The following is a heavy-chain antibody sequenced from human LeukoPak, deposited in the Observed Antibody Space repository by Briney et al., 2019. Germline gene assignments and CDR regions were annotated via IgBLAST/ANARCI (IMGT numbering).Heavy chain of an antibody. Sequence: SVKVSCKASGGTFCSYAISWVRQAPGQGLEWMGGIIPIFGTANYAQKFQGRVTITTDESTSTAYMELSSLRSEDTAVYYCASGNRGSSWSTDYYYYYMDVWGKGTTVTVSS. V-gene: IGHV1-69*05. CDR1: GGTFCSYA. CDR2: IIPIFGTA. J-gene: IGHJ6*03. D-gene: IGHD6-13*01. CDR3: ASGNRGSSWSTDYYYYYMDV.